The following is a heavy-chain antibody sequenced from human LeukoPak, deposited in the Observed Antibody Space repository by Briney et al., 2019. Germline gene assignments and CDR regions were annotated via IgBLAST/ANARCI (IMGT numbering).Heavy chain of an antibody. CDR3: ARDKGYCSGGSCYRLLYFDY. CDR1: GYSFTSYG. J-gene: IGHJ4*02. D-gene: IGHD2-15*01. V-gene: IGHV1-18*01. Sequence: GESLKISCKVSGYSFTSYGISWVRQAPGQGLEWMGWISAYNGNTNYAQKLQGRVTMTTDTSTSTAYMELRSLRSDDTAVYYCARDKGYCSGGSCYRLLYFDYWGQGTLVTVSS. CDR2: ISAYNGNT.